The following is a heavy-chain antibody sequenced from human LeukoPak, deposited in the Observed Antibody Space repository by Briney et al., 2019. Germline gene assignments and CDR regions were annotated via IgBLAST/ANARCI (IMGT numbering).Heavy chain of an antibody. CDR2: IKQDGSEK. V-gene: IGHV3-7*01. CDR3: ARVCYSGSYFTVGGYYFDY. CDR1: GFIFSNYW. Sequence: GGSLRLSCAASGFIFSNYWMSWVRQAPGKGLEWVANIKQDGSEKYYVDSVKGRFTISRDNAKNSLYLQMNSLRAEDTAVYYCARVCYSGSYFTVGGYYFDYWGQGTLVTVSS. D-gene: IGHD1-26*01. J-gene: IGHJ4*02.